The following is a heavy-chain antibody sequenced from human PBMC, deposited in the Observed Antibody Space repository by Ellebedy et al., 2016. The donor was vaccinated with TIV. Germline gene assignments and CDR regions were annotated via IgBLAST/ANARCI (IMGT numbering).Heavy chain of an antibody. CDR2: ISAYKGHT. CDR3: ARDMVQGMVARYLWYDF. V-gene: IGHV1-18*04. J-gene: IGHJ4*02. D-gene: IGHD5-12*01. Sequence: ASVKVSCKALGDTFTSYYFHWVRQAPGQGLEWMGWISAYKGHTDYPPKVQGRVTVTSDTSTSTAYMDLRSLRSDDTAVYFCARDMVQGMVARYLWYDFWGQGTPVTVSS. CDR1: GDTFTSYY.